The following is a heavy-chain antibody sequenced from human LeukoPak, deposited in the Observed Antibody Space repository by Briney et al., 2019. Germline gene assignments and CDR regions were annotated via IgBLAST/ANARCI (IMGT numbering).Heavy chain of an antibody. V-gene: IGHV4-39*01. D-gene: IGHD6-13*01. J-gene: IGHJ6*03. Sequence: PSETLSLTCTVSGGSISSSSYYWGWIRQPPGKGLEWIGSIYYSGSTYYNPSLKSRVTISVDTSKNQFSLKLSSVTAADTAVYYCARVRQQLTYYYYMDVWGKGTAVTVSS. CDR2: IYYSGST. CDR1: GGSISSSSYY. CDR3: ARVRQQLTYYYYMDV.